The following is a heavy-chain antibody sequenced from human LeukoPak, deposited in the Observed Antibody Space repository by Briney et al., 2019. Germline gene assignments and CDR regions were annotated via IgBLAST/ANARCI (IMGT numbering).Heavy chain of an antibody. CDR3: AKDGDQYYFDY. V-gene: IGHV3-30*18. CDR1: GFTFSSYG. D-gene: IGHD2-2*01. CDR2: ISYDGSNK. Sequence: GRSLRLSCAASGFTFSSYGMHWVRQAPGKGLEWVAVISYDGSNKYYADSVKGRFTISRDNSKNTLYLQMNSLRAEDTAVYYCAKDGDQYYFDYWGQGTLVTVSS. J-gene: IGHJ4*02.